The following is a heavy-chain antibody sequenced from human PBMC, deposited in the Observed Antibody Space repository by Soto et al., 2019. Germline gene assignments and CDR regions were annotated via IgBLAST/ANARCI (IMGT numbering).Heavy chain of an antibody. J-gene: IGHJ3*02. CDR2: INADSGNT. CDR1: GYTFSAYT. Sequence: ASVKVSCKATGYTFSAYTMNWVRQAPGQSLEWMGWINADSGNTKYSQNFQGRVSITRDTSASTVYMELTGLTSEDTAVYYCARDTETLGPRANDALDIWGQGTMVTVS. V-gene: IGHV1-3*01. CDR3: ARDTETLGPRANDALDI. D-gene: IGHD3-3*02.